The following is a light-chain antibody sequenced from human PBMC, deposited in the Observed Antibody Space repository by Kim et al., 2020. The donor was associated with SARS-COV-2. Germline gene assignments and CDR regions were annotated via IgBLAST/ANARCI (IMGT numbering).Light chain of an antibody. Sequence: QSVLTQPPSASGTPGQRVTISCSGSSSNIGINVVNWYQQLPGTAPKLLIYDSNQRPSGVPDRFSGSKSGTSASLAISGLQSEDEADYFCATWDDSVTGSVLGAGTKVTVL. CDR1: SSNIGINV. CDR3: ATWDDSVTGSV. V-gene: IGLV1-44*01. CDR2: DSN. J-gene: IGLJ1*01.